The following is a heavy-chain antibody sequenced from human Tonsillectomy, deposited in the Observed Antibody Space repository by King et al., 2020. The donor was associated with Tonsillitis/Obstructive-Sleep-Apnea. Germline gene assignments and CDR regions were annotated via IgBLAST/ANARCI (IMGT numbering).Heavy chain of an antibody. D-gene: IGHD6-19*01. J-gene: IGHJ4*02. V-gene: IGHV2-5*02. CDR3: AHTAFSGAPADF. CDR1: GFSLKTNGVG. CDR2: LYWDDDK. Sequence: TLQESGPTLVKPTQTLTLTCSFSGFSLKTNGVGVGWFRQPPGKALQWLALLYWDDDKRYSPSLKNRVIITKDTSETQVILTVTNVDPVDTAAYFCAHTAFSGAPADFWGPGSLVSVSS.